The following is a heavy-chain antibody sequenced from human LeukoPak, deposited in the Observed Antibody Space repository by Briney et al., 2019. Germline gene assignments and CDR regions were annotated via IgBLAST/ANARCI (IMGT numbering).Heavy chain of an antibody. CDR3: ARSPHILTGENFDY. V-gene: IGHV1-2*02. J-gene: IGHJ4*02. D-gene: IGHD3-9*01. Sequence: ASVKVSCKASRYTFTGYYMHWVRQAPGQGLEWMGWINPNTGGTDYAQKFQGRVTMTRDTSISTAYMELSRLRSADTAVYYCARSPHILTGENFDYWGQGTLLTVSS. CDR2: INPNTGGT. CDR1: RYTFTGYY.